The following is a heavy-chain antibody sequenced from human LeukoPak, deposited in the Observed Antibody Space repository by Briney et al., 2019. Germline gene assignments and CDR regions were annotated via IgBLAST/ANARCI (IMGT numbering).Heavy chain of an antibody. CDR3: TTKRDSGYAGDAFDI. D-gene: IGHD5-12*01. CDR2: IIPILGIA. J-gene: IGHJ3*02. V-gene: IGHV1-69*04. Sequence: SVKVSCKASGGTFSSYAISWVRQAPGQGLEWMGRIIPILGIANYAQKFQGRVTITADKSTSTAYMEMGSLRSEDTVVYYCTTKRDSGYAGDAFDIWGQGTMVTVSS. CDR1: GGTFSSYA.